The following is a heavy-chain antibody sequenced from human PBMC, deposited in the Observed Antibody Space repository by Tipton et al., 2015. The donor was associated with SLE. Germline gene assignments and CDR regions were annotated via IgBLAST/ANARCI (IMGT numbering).Heavy chain of an antibody. Sequence: LSLTCAVYGGSLSDYFWTWIRQPPGKGLEWIGQTSHSGRSIYNPSLRSRVTISVDTSKMQFSLRLNSVTAADTAVYYCASGKLSYGGGYNWGQGTLVTVSS. CDR2: TSHSGRS. J-gene: IGHJ4*02. CDR1: GGSLSDYF. V-gene: IGHV4-34*01. D-gene: IGHD4-23*01. CDR3: ASGKLSYGGGYN.